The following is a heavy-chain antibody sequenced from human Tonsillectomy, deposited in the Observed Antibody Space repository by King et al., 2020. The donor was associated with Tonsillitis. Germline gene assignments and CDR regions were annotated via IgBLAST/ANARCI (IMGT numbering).Heavy chain of an antibody. J-gene: IGHJ3*02. D-gene: IGHD2-21*01. CDR3: ARTTYCGGDCYPIDAFEI. Sequence: VQLVESGGGLVQPGRSLRLSCAASGFTFDEYAMHWVRQPPGKGLEWVSGISCISGSLDYADSVKGRFTISRDNAKNSLYLQMNSLRPEDTALYYCARTTYCGGDCYPIDAFEIWGQGTMVTVSS. CDR2: ISCISGSL. V-gene: IGHV3-9*01. CDR1: GFTFDEYA.